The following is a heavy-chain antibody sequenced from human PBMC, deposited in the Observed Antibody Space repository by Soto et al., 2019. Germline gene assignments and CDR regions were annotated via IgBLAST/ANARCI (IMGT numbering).Heavy chain of an antibody. CDR2: ISYDGSNK. Sequence: PGGSLRLSCAASGFTFSSYGMHWVRQAPGKGLEWVAVISYDGSNKYYADSVKGRFTISRDNSKNTLYLQMNSLRAEDTAVYYCAKDLGVAVAGRRRRGYYYGMDVWGQGTTVTVSS. CDR1: GFTFSSYG. CDR3: AKDLGVAVAGRRRRGYYYGMDV. D-gene: IGHD6-19*01. V-gene: IGHV3-30*18. J-gene: IGHJ6*02.